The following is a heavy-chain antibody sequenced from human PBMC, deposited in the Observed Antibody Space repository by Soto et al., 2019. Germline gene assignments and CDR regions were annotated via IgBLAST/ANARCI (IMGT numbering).Heavy chain of an antibody. D-gene: IGHD3-10*01. CDR3: ARDSDSWPAAFDI. Sequence: ASVKVSCKASGGTFSSYAISWVRQAPGQGLEWMGGIIPIFGTANYAQKFQGRVTITADESTSTAYMELSSLRSEDTAVYYCARDSDSWPAAFDIWGQGTMVTVSS. CDR2: IIPIFGTA. CDR1: GGTFSSYA. V-gene: IGHV1-69*13. J-gene: IGHJ3*02.